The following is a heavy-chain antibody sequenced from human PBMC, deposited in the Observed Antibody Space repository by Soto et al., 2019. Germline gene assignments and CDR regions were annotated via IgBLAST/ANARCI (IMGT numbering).Heavy chain of an antibody. CDR3: ASVHLDYATGMDV. CDR1: GGSISDY. Sequence: QVHLQESGPGLVKPSQTLSLTCTVSGGSISDYWSWVRQHPGKGLEWIGYIYNSGTTYYNPSHKRRLTMSVDTSKNQVALQLSSVTAADTAVYCCASVHLDYATGMDVWGQGTTVTVSS. J-gene: IGHJ6*02. V-gene: IGHV4-31*03. D-gene: IGHD4-17*01. CDR2: IYNSGTT.